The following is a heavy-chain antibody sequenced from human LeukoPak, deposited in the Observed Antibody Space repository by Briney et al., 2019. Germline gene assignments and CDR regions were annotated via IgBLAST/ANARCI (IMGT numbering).Heavy chain of an antibody. Sequence: GGSLRLSCAASGFTFSSYGMRWVRQAPGKGLEWVAVIWYDGSNKYYADSVKGRFTISRDNSKNTLYLQMNSLRAEDTAAYYCAKDLSSSLYYFDYWGQGTLVTVSS. D-gene: IGHD6-6*01. V-gene: IGHV3-33*06. CDR1: GFTFSSYG. CDR2: IWYDGSNK. J-gene: IGHJ4*02. CDR3: AKDLSSSLYYFDY.